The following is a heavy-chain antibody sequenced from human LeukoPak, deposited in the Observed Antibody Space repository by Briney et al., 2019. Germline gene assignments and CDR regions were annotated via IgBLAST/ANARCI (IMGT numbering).Heavy chain of an antibody. J-gene: IGHJ4*02. CDR1: GFTFSSYG. CDR3: AREGVATIPLPDY. D-gene: IGHD5-12*01. CDR2: IWYDGSNK. V-gene: IGHV3-33*01. Sequence: GGSLRLSCAASGFTFSSYGMHWVRQAPGKGLEWVAVIWYDGSNKYYADSVKGRFTISRDNSKNTLYLQMNSLRAEDTAVYYCAREGVATIPLPDYWGQGTLVTVSS.